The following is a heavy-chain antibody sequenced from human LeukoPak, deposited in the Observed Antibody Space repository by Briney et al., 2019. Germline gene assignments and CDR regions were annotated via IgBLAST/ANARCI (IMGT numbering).Heavy chain of an antibody. D-gene: IGHD3-3*01. Sequence: ASVKVSCKASGGTFSSYAISWVRQAPGRGLEWMGGIIPIFGTANYAQKFQGRVTVTADESTSTAYMELSSLRSEDTAVYYCARGEIFGVVIIPNYFDYWGQGTLVTVSS. CDR3: ARGEIFGVVIIPNYFDY. J-gene: IGHJ4*02. CDR2: IIPIFGTA. CDR1: GGTFSSYA. V-gene: IGHV1-69*01.